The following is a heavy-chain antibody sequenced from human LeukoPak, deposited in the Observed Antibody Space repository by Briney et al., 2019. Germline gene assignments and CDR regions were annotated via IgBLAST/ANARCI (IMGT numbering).Heavy chain of an antibody. CDR3: ARDTNREQDI. J-gene: IGHJ6*02. CDR2: ISGNGVMT. Sequence: PGGSLRLSCAASGFSFSGDYIHWVRQAPGKGLEYVSAISGNGVMTHYTNSVKGRFTISRDNSKNTVYLQMGSLSTEDTAVYYCARDTNREQDIWGQGTTVTVSS. V-gene: IGHV3-64*01. CDR1: GFSFSGDY. D-gene: IGHD3-3*01.